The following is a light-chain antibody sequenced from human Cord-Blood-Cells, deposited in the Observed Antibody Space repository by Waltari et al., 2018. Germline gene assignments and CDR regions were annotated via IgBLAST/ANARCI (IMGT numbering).Light chain of an antibody. J-gene: IGLJ2*01. CDR1: SSDVGGQSY. CDR2: DVS. V-gene: IGLV2-14*01. Sequence: QSALTQPASVSGSPGQSITISCTGTSSDVGGQSYVSWYQQHPGKAPKLMIYDVSNRPSGVSNRFSGSKSGNTASLTISGLQAEDEADYYCSSYTSSSTVVFGGGTKLTVL. CDR3: SSYTSSSTVV.